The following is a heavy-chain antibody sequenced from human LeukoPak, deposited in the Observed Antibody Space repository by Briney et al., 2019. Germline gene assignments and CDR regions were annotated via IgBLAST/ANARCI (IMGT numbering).Heavy chain of an antibody. D-gene: IGHD1-26*01. Sequence: GGSLRLSCAASGFTFSSYWMHWVRQAPGKGLECLSVINSDGGSTYYADSVKGRFTIARDNSKNTLYLLLSSLRAEDTAVYYCVKAEFSGSYYAAFHIWGQGTMVTVSS. J-gene: IGHJ3*02. V-gene: IGHV3-64D*09. CDR2: INSDGGST. CDR1: GFTFSSYW. CDR3: VKAEFSGSYYAAFHI.